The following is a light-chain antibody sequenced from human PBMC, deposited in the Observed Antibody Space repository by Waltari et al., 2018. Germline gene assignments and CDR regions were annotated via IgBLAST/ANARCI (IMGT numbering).Light chain of an antibody. CDR2: DDT. V-gene: IGLV3-21*02. Sequence: YVVTKQTSVSVAPGQTARITCGGNDIRSQSVHWYQQKPGQAPLLIVYDDTDRPSGIPERFSGSNSGNAATLTISSVEAGDEADYYCQVWDINNDQVVFGGGTKVTVL. CDR3: QVWDINNDQVV. J-gene: IGLJ2*01. CDR1: DIRSQS.